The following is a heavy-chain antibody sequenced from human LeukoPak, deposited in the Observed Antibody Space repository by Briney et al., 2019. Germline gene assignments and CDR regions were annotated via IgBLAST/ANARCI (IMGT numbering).Heavy chain of an antibody. J-gene: IGHJ4*02. D-gene: IGHD1-1*01. CDR2: IYNSGTT. CDR3: ARGDWNDLVDY. CDR1: GGSISSYY. Sequence: PSETLSLTCTVSGGSISSYYWSWIRQPAGKGLEWIGRIYNSGTTNYNPSLKSRFTISVNPSKNQFSLKTSSVTAADTAVYYCARGDWNDLVDYWGQGTLVTVSS. V-gene: IGHV4-4*07.